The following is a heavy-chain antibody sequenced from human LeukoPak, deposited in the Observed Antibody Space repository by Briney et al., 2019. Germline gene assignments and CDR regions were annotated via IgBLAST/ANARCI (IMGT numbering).Heavy chain of an antibody. CDR1: GFTFSSYE. D-gene: IGHD1-20*01. CDR3: VRNWNDVFDH. V-gene: IGHV3-48*03. Sequence: GGSLRLSCAASGFTFSSYEMNWVRQAPGKGLEGVSFISSSSTIYYADSVKGRFTISRDNAKNSLYLQMNSLRAEDTAVYYCVRNWNDVFDHWGQGTPVTVSS. CDR2: ISSSSTI. J-gene: IGHJ4*02.